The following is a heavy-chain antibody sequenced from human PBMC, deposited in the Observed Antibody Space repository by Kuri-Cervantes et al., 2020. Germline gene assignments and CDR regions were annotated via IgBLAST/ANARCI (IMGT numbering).Heavy chain of an antibody. D-gene: IGHD3-22*01. CDR2: INPSGGST. V-gene: IGHV1-46*01. Sequence: GGSLRLSCAASGFTFTSYYMHWVRQAPGQGLEWMGIINPSGGSTSYAQKFQGRVTMTRDTSTSTVYMELSSLRSEDTAVYYCARGYYHDFGGDYWGQGTLVTVSS. CDR1: GFTFTSYY. J-gene: IGHJ4*02. CDR3: ARGYYHDFGGDY.